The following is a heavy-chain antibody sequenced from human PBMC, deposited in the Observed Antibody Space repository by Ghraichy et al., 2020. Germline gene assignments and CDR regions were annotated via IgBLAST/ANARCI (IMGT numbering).Heavy chain of an antibody. D-gene: IGHD4-17*01. CDR3: AKYDYGDHVPRGDYYMDV. CDR2: ISYDGSNK. J-gene: IGHJ6*03. V-gene: IGHV3-30*18. CDR1: GFTFSSYG. Sequence: RGSLRLSCAASGFTFSSYGMHWVRQAPGKGLEWVAVISYDGSNKYYADSVKGRFTISRDNSKNTLYLQMNSLRAEDTAVYYCAKYDYGDHVPRGDYYMDVWGKGTTVTVSS.